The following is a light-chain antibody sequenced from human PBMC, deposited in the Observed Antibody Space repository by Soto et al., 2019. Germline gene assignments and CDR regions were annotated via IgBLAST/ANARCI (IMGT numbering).Light chain of an antibody. CDR1: QDIGSW. Sequence: DIQMTQSPSSVSASVGDRVTITCRASQDIGSWLAWYQQKPGKAPDLLIYATSSLQSGVPSRFYGSGSGTDFTLTISSLQPEDFATYYCQQGDSFPITFGQGTRLEIK. V-gene: IGKV1-12*01. CDR3: QQGDSFPIT. J-gene: IGKJ5*01. CDR2: ATS.